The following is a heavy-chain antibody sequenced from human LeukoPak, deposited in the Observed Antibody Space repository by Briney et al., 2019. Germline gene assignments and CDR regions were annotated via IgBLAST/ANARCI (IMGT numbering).Heavy chain of an antibody. J-gene: IGHJ4*02. D-gene: IGHD3-22*01. CDR3: ARPTDYYDSSLDY. V-gene: IGHV5-51*01. CDR1: GYSFTSYW. CDR2: IYPGDSDT. Sequence: GESLKISCQGSGYSFTSYWIGWVRQMPGKGLEWMGIIYPGDSDTRYSPSFQGQVTISADKSISTAYLQWSSLKASDTAMYYCARPTDYYDSSLDYWGQGTLVTVSS.